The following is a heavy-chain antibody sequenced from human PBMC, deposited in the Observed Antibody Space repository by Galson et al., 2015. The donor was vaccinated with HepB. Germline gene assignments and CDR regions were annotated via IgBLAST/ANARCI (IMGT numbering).Heavy chain of an antibody. D-gene: IGHD1-1*01. CDR3: ARDGEERRRGSFDY. J-gene: IGHJ4*02. V-gene: IGHV3-33*01. CDR1: GFTFSSYC. CDR2: IWYGGSNK. Sequence: SLRLSCAASGFTFSSYCMHWVRQAPGKGLEWVAVIWYGGSNKYYADSVKGRFTISRDNSKNTLYLQMNSLRAEDTAVYYCARDGEERRRGSFDYWGQGTLVTVSS.